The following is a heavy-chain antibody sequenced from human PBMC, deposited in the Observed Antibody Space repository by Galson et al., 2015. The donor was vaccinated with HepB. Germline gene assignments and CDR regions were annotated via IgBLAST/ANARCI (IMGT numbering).Heavy chain of an antibody. J-gene: IGHJ4*02. CDR1: GDSISSYY. CDR3: VRDKGAGRSYSFDY. D-gene: IGHD2-15*01. CDR2: IYSSGST. V-gene: IGHV4-4*07. Sequence: SETLSLTCIVSGDSISSYYWSWIRQPAGQGLEWLGRIYSSGSTNFNPSVESRVTMSVDMSRNRISLRLTSVTAADTAVYWCVRDKGAGRSYSFDYWGQGIRVTVSS.